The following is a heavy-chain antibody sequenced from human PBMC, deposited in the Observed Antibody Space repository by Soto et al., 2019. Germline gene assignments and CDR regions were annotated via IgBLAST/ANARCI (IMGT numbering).Heavy chain of an antibody. J-gene: IGHJ4*02. Sequence: GGSLRLSCAASGFTFSSYWMSWVRQAPGKGLERVANIKQDGSEKYYVDSVKGRFTISRDNAKNSLYLQMNSLRAEDTAVYYCASGGYYDSSGYYLYFDYWGQGTLVTVSS. CDR3: ASGGYYDSSGYYLYFDY. CDR1: GFTFSSYW. V-gene: IGHV3-7*01. CDR2: IKQDGSEK. D-gene: IGHD3-22*01.